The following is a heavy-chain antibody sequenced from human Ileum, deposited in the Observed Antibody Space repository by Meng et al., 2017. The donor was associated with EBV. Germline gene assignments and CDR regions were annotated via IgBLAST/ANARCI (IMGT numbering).Heavy chain of an antibody. Sequence: EVQCVEVGGVFVKPVGSLGLSCAASGFTFNNAWMHWVRQAPGKGLECVGRIKSKADGGTTDYAAPVEGRFAISRDDSKNTVYLQMNSLKTEDTAIYYCTTYLAVAITNPGWNWGQGTLVTVSS. CDR3: TTYLAVAITNPGWN. J-gene: IGHJ4*02. V-gene: IGHV3-15*01. D-gene: IGHD2-21*01. CDR2: IKSKADGGTT. CDR1: GFTFNNAW.